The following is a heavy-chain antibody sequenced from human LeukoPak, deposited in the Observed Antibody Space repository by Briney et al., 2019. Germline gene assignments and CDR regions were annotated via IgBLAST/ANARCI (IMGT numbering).Heavy chain of an antibody. CDR2: IDWDGSK. Sequence: SGPTLLNPTQTLTLTCTFFGFSLSATGMCVSWIRQPPGKLLEWLARIDWDGSKLYSTSLNTRLTISKDTSKNQVVLTMTNMDPVDTATYYCARKGSAWNYFDYWGGGALVTVSS. CDR3: ARKGSAWNYFDY. CDR1: GFSLSATGMC. V-gene: IGHV2-70*17. D-gene: IGHD6-19*01. J-gene: IGHJ4*02.